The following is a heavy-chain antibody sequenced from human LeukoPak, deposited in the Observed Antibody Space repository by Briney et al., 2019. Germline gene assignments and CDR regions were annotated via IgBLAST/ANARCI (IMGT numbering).Heavy chain of an antibody. J-gene: IGHJ5*02. CDR3: ARGPVVVAAMELRSDWFDP. CDR2: IIPILGIA. V-gene: IGHV1-69*04. Sequence: ASVKVSCKASGGXFSSYAISWVRQAPGQGLEWMGRIIPILGIANYAQKFQGRVTITADKSTSTAYMELSSLRSEDTAVYYCARGPVVVAAMELRSDWFDPWGQGTLVTVSS. CDR1: GGXFSSYA. D-gene: IGHD2-15*01.